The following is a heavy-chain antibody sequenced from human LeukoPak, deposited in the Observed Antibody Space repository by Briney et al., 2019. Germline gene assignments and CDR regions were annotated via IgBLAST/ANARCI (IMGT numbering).Heavy chain of an antibody. CDR1: GYTFTAYH. J-gene: IGHJ4*02. CDR3: ARATQIDSSVYYAGHFDY. V-gene: IGHV1-46*01. Sequence: ASVKVSCTASGYTFTAYHMHWVRQAPGQGLEWMGIINPNDGSTNYAQRFQGRVTMTRDRSTSTVYMELSSLRSEDTAVYYYARATQIDSSVYYAGHFDYWGQGTLVTVSS. CDR2: INPNDGST. D-gene: IGHD3-22*01.